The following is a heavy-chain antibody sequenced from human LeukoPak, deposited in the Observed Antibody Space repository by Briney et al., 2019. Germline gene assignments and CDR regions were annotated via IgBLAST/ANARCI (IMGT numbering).Heavy chain of an antibody. CDR2: IYYSGST. D-gene: IGHD3-16*01. CDR3: ARDSSGWYGGGYFDL. J-gene: IGHJ2*01. CDR1: GGSISSYY. Sequence: SETLSLTCTASGGSISSYYWSRIRQPPGKGLEWIGYIYYSGSTNYNPSLKSRVTISVDTSKNQFSLKLSSVTAADTAVYYCARDSSGWYGGGYFDLWGRGTLVTVSS. V-gene: IGHV4-59*01.